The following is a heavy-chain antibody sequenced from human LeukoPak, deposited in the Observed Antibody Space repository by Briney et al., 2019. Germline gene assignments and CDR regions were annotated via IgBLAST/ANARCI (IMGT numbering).Heavy chain of an antibody. CDR3: ARLKFYDSTGYSPGYYMDV. CDR2: IYGSGIT. V-gene: IGHV4-4*07. D-gene: IGHD3-22*01. Sequence: SETLSLTCTVSGGSIISNYWSWIRQSAGTGLEWIGRIYGSGITDYNPSLKSRVTMSLDTSREQFSLRLTSVTAADTAVYYCARLKFYDSTGYSPGYYMDVWGKETTVSVFS. CDR1: GGSIISNY. J-gene: IGHJ6*03.